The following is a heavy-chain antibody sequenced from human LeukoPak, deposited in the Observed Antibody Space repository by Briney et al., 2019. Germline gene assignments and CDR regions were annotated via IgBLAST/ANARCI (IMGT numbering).Heavy chain of an antibody. Sequence: ASVKVSCKASGYSFTSYDINWVRQATGQGLEWMGWMNSNSGNTGYAQKFQGRVTMTRNTSITTAYMELSRLRSDDTAVYYCARASILSAAFDIWGQGTMATVPS. CDR1: GYSFTSYD. CDR2: MNSNSGNT. J-gene: IGHJ3*02. D-gene: IGHD2-8*01. V-gene: IGHV1-8*01. CDR3: ARASILSAAFDI.